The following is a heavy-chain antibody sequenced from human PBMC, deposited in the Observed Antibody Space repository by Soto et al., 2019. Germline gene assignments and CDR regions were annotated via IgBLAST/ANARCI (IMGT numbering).Heavy chain of an antibody. Sequence: SGPTLVNPTQTLTLTCTVSGFSLSTPGVAVGWVRQPPGKALEWLALIYWDDDKRYSPSLMHRLTITKDTSKNQVVLTMTYIDPVDTATYFCAHNYNSGSGPFDYWGQGTLVTVSS. CDR3: AHNYNSGSGPFDY. D-gene: IGHD3-3*01. V-gene: IGHV2-5*02. J-gene: IGHJ4*02. CDR1: GFSLSTPGVA. CDR2: IYWDDDK.